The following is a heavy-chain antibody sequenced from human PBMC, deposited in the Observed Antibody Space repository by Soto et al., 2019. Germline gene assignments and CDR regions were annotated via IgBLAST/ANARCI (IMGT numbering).Heavy chain of an antibody. CDR1: GASVTTYY. J-gene: IGHJ5*02. CDR3: ARDWDSSGLFDP. V-gene: IGHV4-59*02. CDR2: ISYSGST. Sequence: SETLSLTCSVSGASVTTYYWSWIRQPPGKGLEWIGSISYSGSTKYNPSLESRVMISLDTSKNQFSLRLTSVTAADTALYYCARDWDSSGLFDPWGQGALVTAPQ. D-gene: IGHD3-10*01.